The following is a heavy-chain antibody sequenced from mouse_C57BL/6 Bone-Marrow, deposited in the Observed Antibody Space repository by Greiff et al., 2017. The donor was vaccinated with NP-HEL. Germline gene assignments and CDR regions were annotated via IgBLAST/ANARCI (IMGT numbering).Heavy chain of an antibody. J-gene: IGHJ4*01. CDR3: ARLIYYDYDVEEMDY. CDR1: GYTFTSYW. Sequence: QVQLQQPGTELVKPGASVKLSCKASGYTFTSYWMHWVKQRPGQGLEWIGNINPSNGGTNYNEKFKSKATLTVDKSSSTAYMQLSSLTSEDSAVYYCARLIYYDYDVEEMDYWGQGTSVTVSS. CDR2: INPSNGGT. V-gene: IGHV1-53*01. D-gene: IGHD2-4*01.